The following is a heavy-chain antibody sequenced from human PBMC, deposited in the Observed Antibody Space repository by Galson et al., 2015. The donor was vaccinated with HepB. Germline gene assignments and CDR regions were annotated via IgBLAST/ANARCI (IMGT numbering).Heavy chain of an antibody. CDR1: GFAFSNCA. V-gene: IGHV3-23*01. Sequence: SLRLSCAASGFAFSNCAMNWVRQAPGKGLEWVSAISGGGGSTYYADSVKGRFAISRDNSRSTLYLQMNSLRVEDTAIYYCAKDTAPTVVTPDLHYWGQGTLVTVSS. D-gene: IGHD4-23*01. J-gene: IGHJ4*02. CDR3: AKDTAPTVVTPDLHY. CDR2: ISGGGGST.